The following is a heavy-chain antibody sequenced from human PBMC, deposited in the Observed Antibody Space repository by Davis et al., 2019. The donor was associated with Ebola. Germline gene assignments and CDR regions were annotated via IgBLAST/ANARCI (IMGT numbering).Heavy chain of an antibody. CDR2: IWYDGSNK. J-gene: IGHJ6*02. Sequence: GGSLRLSCAASGFTFSSYAMHWVRQAPGKGLEWVAVIWYDGSNKYYADSVKGRFTISRDNSKNTLYLQMNSLRAEDTAVYYCARVNPLLRPYYYGMDVWGQGTTVTVSS. CDR3: ARVNPLLRPYYYGMDV. D-gene: IGHD1-26*01. V-gene: IGHV3-33*08. CDR1: GFTFSSYA.